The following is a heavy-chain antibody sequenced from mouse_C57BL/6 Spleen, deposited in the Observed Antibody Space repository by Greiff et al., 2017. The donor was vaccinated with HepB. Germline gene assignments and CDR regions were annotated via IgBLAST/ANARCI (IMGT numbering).Heavy chain of an antibody. CDR3: AREEIPPFYYFDY. D-gene: IGHD5-1-1*01. V-gene: IGHV1-55*01. CDR2: IYPGSGST. Sequence: QVHVKQSGAELVKPGASVKMSCKASGYTFTSYWITWVKQRPGQGLEWIGDIYPGSGSTNYNEKFKSKATLTVDTSSSTAYMQLSSLTSEDSAVYYCAREEIPPFYYFDYWGQGTTLTVSS. J-gene: IGHJ2*01. CDR1: GYTFTSYW.